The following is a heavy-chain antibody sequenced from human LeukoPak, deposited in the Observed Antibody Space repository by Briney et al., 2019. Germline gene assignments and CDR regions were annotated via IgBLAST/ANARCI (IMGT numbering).Heavy chain of an antibody. J-gene: IGHJ3*01. CDR1: GVTISSDN. CDR3: ARAKCTTLPCAFDV. Sequence: SETLSLTCTVSGVTISSDNWTWIRQPAGKGLEWIARIYISGNAYYNPSLKNRVTMSLDTSKNRSPLHQISVLPAETAVYYCARAKCTTLPCAFDVWGQGTMVTVSS. D-gene: IGHD1-26*01. CDR2: IYISGNA. V-gene: IGHV4-4*07.